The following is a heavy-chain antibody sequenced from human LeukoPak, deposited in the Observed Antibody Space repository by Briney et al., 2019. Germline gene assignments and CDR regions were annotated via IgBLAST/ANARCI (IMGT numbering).Heavy chain of an antibody. J-gene: IGHJ4*02. Sequence: PGGSLRLSCAASGFTFSDYYMSWIRQAPGKGLEWVSYISSSGSTIYYADSVKGRFTISRDNSKNTLYLQMNSLRAEDTAVFYCAKEPIAAAGTFDYWGQGTLVTVSS. CDR1: GFTFSDYY. CDR3: AKEPIAAAGTFDY. V-gene: IGHV3-11*01. CDR2: ISSSGSTI. D-gene: IGHD6-13*01.